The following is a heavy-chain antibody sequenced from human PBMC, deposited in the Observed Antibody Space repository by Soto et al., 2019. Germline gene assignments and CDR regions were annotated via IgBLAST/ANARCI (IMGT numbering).Heavy chain of an antibody. J-gene: IGHJ6*03. CDR1: GYTFTSYG. D-gene: IGHD4-17*01. CDR2: ISAYNGNT. V-gene: IGHV1-18*01. Sequence: ASVKVSSKASGYTFTSYGISWVRQAPGQGLEWMGWISAYNGNTNYAQKLQGRVTMTTDTSTSTAYMELRSLRSDDTAVYYCVQAHYGDRYMDVWGKGTTVTVSS. CDR3: VQAHYGDRYMDV.